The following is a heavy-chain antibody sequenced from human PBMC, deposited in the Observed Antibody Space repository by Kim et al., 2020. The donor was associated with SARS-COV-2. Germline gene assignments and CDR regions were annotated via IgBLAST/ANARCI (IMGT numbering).Heavy chain of an antibody. CDR3: ARAAVVTAIPISHYYYYYGMDV. Sequence: SETLSLTCTVSGGSISSYYWSWIRQPPGKGLEWIGYIYYSGSTNYNPSLKSRVTISVDTSKNQFSLKLSSVTAADTAVYYCARAAVVTAIPISHYYYYYGMDVWGQGTTVTVSS. V-gene: IGHV4-59*01. CDR2: IYYSGST. CDR1: GGSISSYY. D-gene: IGHD2-21*02. J-gene: IGHJ6*02.